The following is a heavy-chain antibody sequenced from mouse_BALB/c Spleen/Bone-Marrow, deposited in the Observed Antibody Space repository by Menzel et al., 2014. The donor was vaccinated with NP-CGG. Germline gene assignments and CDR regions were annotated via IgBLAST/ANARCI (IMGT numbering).Heavy chain of an antibody. CDR3: ARSGGYVGISY. Sequence: VQLQQSGAELAKPGASVKMSCKASGYTFTSYWMHWVKQRPGQGLEWIGYINPSTGYTEYNQKFKDKATLTADKSYSTAYMQLSSLTSEYSAVYCCARSGGYVGISYWGQGSTLTVSS. D-gene: IGHD2-2*01. J-gene: IGHJ2*01. V-gene: IGHV1-7*01. CDR2: INPSTGYT. CDR1: GYTFTSYW.